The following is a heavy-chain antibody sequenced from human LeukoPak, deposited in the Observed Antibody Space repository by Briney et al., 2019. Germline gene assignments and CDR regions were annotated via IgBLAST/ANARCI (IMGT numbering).Heavy chain of an antibody. CDR3: ARHVHIVGAEVHY. V-gene: IGHV4-39*01. Sequence: SETLSLTCTVSGGSISSSSYYWGWIRQPPGKGLEWIGSIYYSGITYYNPSLKSRVTISVDTSKNQFSLKLSSVTAADTALYYCARHVHIVGAEVHYWGQGTLVTVSS. CDR2: IYYSGIT. J-gene: IGHJ4*02. CDR1: GGSISSSSYY. D-gene: IGHD1-26*01.